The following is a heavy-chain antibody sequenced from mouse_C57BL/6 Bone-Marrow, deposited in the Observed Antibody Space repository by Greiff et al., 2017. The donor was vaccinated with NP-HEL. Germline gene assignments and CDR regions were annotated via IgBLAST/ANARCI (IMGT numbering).Heavy chain of an antibody. CDR1: GFTFSSYG. J-gene: IGHJ2*01. D-gene: IGHD2-2*01. Sequence: EVKVVESGGDLVKPGGSLKLSCAASGFTFSSYGMSWVRQTPDKRLEWVATISSGGSYTYYPDSVKGRFTISRANAKNTLYLQMSSLKSEDTAMYYCASRWLRQGYWGQGTTLTVSS. V-gene: IGHV5-6*02. CDR3: ASRWLRQGY. CDR2: ISSGGSYT.